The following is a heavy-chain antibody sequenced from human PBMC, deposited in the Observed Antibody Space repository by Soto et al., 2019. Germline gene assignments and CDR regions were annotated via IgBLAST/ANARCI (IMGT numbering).Heavy chain of an antibody. V-gene: IGHV3-15*07. J-gene: IGHJ6*02. CDR2: IKSKTDGGTA. Sequence: PGGSLRLSCAASDFTFNKAWLNWVRQAPGKGLEWVGRIKSKTDGGTADYAAPVKDRFTISRDDLKNTLYLQMSSLTTEDTAVYCCTTSPRSGGPLTYPLDVWGQGTTVTVSS. CDR3: TTSPRSGGPLTYPLDV. CDR1: DFTFNKAW. D-gene: IGHD2-15*01.